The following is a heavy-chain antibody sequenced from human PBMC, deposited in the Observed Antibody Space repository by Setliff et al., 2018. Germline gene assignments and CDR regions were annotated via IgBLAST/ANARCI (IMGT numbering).Heavy chain of an antibody. D-gene: IGHD2-15*01. J-gene: IGHJ6*03. CDR3: AREKVVVVSANNYYYYMDV. CDR2: TIPMFGTT. Sequence: SVKVSCKATGGTFRNYGISWVRQAPGQGLEWMGGTIPMFGTTNYAQKLQGRVTITTDESTSTACMELSSLRSEDTAVYYCAREKVVVVSANNYYYYMDVWGKGTTVTVSS. V-gene: IGHV1-69*05. CDR1: GGTFRNYG.